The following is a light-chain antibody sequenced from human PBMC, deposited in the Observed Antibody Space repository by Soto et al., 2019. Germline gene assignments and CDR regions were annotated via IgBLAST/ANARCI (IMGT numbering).Light chain of an antibody. CDR2: KAS. Sequence: DIQMTQSPSTLSASVGDRVTITCRASQSISLWLAWYQQKPGQAPKVLIYKASGLESGVPSRFSGSGSGTEFTLTISSLQPDDLATYYCQQYDSYPYTFGQGTKLEIK. V-gene: IGKV1-5*03. CDR1: QSISLW. J-gene: IGKJ2*01. CDR3: QQYDSYPYT.